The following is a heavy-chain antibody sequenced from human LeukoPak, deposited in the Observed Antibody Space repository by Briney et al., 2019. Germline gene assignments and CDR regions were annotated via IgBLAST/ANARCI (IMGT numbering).Heavy chain of an antibody. Sequence: GGSLRLSCAASGFTFSSYSMNWVRQAPGKGLEWVSSISSSSSYIYYADSVKGRFTISRDNAKNSLYLQMNSLRAEDTAVYYCARDLVGYCSGGSCFRNPTFDYWGQGTLVTVSS. V-gene: IGHV3-21*04. D-gene: IGHD2-15*01. J-gene: IGHJ4*02. CDR1: GFTFSSYS. CDR2: ISSSSSYI. CDR3: ARDLVGYCSGGSCFRNPTFDY.